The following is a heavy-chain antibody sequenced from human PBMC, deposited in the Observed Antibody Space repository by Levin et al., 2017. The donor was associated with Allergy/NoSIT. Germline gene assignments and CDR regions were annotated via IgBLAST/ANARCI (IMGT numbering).Heavy chain of an antibody. CDR1: GGTFSSYA. D-gene: IGHD6-13*01. J-gene: IGHJ4*02. V-gene: IGHV1-69*13. CDR2: IIPIFGTT. CDR3: ARPMYSSSWRHFDY. Sequence: VASVKVSCKASGGTFSSYAISWVRQAPGQGLEWMGGIIPIFGTTNYAQKFQGRVTITADESTSTAYMELSSLRSEDTAVYYCARPMYSSSWRHFDYWGQGTLVTVSS.